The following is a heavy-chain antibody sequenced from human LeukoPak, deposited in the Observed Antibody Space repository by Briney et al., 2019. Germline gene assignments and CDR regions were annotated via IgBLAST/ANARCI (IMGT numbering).Heavy chain of an antibody. V-gene: IGHV3-53*05. CDR3: VKDRAALDS. Sequence: GGSLRLSCAASGFTVSSNYTSWVRQAPGKGLEWVSVIYSGGSTYYADSVKGRFTISRDTSKNTLYLQMDSLRGEDTAVYYCVKDRAALDSWGQGTLVTVSS. CDR1: GFTVSSNY. CDR2: IYSGGST. J-gene: IGHJ4*02. D-gene: IGHD6-13*01.